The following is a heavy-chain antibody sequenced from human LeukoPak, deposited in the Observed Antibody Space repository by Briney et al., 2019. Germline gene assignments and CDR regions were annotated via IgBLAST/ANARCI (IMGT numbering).Heavy chain of an antibody. CDR3: ARDHRNAGVFDY. CDR1: GFTFSSNY. Sequence: GGXLXXSCAASGFTFSSNYMSWVRQAPGKGLEWLSVIYVGGSTFYSDSVKGRFTISRDNSKNTLYLQMNSLRADDTAVYYCARDHRNAGVFDYWGQGTLVTVSS. V-gene: IGHV3-53*01. J-gene: IGHJ4*02. D-gene: IGHD2-2*01. CDR2: IYVGGST.